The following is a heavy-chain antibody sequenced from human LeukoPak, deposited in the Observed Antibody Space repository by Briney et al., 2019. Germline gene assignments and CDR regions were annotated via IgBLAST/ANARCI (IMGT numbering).Heavy chain of an antibody. D-gene: IGHD2-2*01. J-gene: IGHJ6*02. CDR2: INPNSGGT. CDR3: ARALVPAAMERYGMDV. CDR1: GYTFTVYY. Sequence: ASVKVSFKASGYTFTVYYMHWVRQAPGQGLEWMGWINPNSGGTNYAQKFQGRVTMTRDTSISTAYMELSRLRSDDTAVYYCARALVPAAMERYGMDVWGQGTTVTVSS. V-gene: IGHV1-2*02.